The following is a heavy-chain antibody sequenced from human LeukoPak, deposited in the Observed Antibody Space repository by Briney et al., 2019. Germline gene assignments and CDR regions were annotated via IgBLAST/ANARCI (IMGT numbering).Heavy chain of an antibody. J-gene: IGHJ4*02. CDR3: ARGQYFSTTYYFDY. V-gene: IGHV3-7*03. Sequence: GGSLRLSCAASGFTFSSYWMSWVRQAPGKGLEWVANIKQAGTEKYYVDSVKGRFAISRDNAKNSLFLQMNSLRAEDTAVYFCARGQYFSTTYYFDYWGQGTLVTVSS. CDR2: IKQAGTEK. D-gene: IGHD2/OR15-2a*01. CDR1: GFTFSSYW.